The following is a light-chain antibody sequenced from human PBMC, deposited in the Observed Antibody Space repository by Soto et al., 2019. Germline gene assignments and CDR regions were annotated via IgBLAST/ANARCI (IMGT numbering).Light chain of an antibody. CDR1: SSDVGGYNY. CDR3: SSYTSSSTYWV. V-gene: IGLV2-14*01. Sequence: QSVLTQPASVSGSPGQSITISCTGTSSDVGGYNYVSWYQQHPGKAPKLMIYDVSNRPSGVSNHFSGSKSGNTASLTISGLQAEDEADYYCSSYTSSSTYWVFGGGTKLTVL. CDR2: DVS. J-gene: IGLJ3*02.